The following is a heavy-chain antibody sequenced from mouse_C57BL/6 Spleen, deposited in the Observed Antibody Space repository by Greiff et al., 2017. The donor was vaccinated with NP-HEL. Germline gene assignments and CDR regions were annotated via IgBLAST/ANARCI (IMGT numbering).Heavy chain of an antibody. D-gene: IGHD4-1*01. CDR3: ARAPLTGPYWYFDV. CDR2: INPNNGGT. J-gene: IGHJ1*03. V-gene: IGHV1-26*01. Sequence: VQLQQSGPELVKPGASVKISCKASGYTFTDYYMNWVKQSHGKSLEWIGDINPNNGGTSYNQKFKGKATLTVDKSSSTAYMELRSLTSEDSAVYYCARAPLTGPYWYFDVWGTGTTVTVSS. CDR1: GYTFTDYY.